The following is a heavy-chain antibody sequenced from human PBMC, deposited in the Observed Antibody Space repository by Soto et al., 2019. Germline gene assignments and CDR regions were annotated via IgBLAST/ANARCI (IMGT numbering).Heavy chain of an antibody. J-gene: IGHJ3*02. CDR1: GFTFSSYG. Sequence: ESGGGVVQPGRSLRLSCAASGFTFSSYGMHWVRQAPGKGLEWVAVISYDGSNKYYADSVKGRFTISRDNSKNTLYLQMNSLRAEDTAVYYCAKDGPRVTGTLGAFDIWGQGTMVTVSS. D-gene: IGHD1-20*01. CDR2: ISYDGSNK. V-gene: IGHV3-30*18. CDR3: AKDGPRVTGTLGAFDI.